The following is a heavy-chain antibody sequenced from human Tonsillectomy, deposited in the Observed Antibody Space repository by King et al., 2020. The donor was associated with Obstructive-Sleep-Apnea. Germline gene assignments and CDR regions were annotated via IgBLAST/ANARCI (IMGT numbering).Heavy chain of an antibody. D-gene: IGHD6-19*01. CDR2: INPSGGST. CDR3: ARGTGYSSGWYEIGGY. CDR1: GYTFTRYC. Sequence: VQLVESGAEVKKPGASVKVSCKASGYTFTRYCIHWVRQAPGQGLEWMGIINPSGGSTSYEQKFQGRVTMTRDTSTSTVYMELSSLTSEDTAVYYCARGTGYSSGWYEIGGYWGQGTLVTVSS. V-gene: IGHV1-46*01. J-gene: IGHJ4*02.